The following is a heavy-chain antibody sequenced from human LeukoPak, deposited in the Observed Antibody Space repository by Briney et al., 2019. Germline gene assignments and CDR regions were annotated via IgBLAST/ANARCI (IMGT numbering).Heavy chain of an antibody. Sequence: SVKVSCKASGGTFSSYAISWVRQAPGQGLEWMGGIIPIFGTANYAQKFQGRVTITADESTGTAYMELSSLRSEDTAVYYCARVHYGGNALAYYYYMDVWGKGTTVTVSS. CDR3: ARVHYGGNALAYYYYMDV. J-gene: IGHJ6*03. D-gene: IGHD4-23*01. CDR2: IIPIFGTA. V-gene: IGHV1-69*13. CDR1: GGTFSSYA.